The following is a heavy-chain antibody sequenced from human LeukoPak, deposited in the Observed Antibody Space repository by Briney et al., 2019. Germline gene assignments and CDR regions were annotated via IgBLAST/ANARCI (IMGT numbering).Heavy chain of an antibody. Sequence: PGGPLRLSCAASGFTFSNYAMSWVRQAPGKGLEWVSAISGSGSSTYYADSVKGRFTISRDNSKNTLYLQMNSLKVEDTAVYYCAKENRYYDNSGGGFDYWGQGTLVTVSS. CDR3: AKENRYYDNSGGGFDY. V-gene: IGHV3-23*01. CDR2: ISGSGSST. J-gene: IGHJ4*02. CDR1: GFTFSNYA. D-gene: IGHD3-22*01.